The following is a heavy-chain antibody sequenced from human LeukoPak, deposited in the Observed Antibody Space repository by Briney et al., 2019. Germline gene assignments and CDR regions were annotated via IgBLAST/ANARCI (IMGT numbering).Heavy chain of an antibody. J-gene: IGHJ6*03. CDR1: GGSISSGGYY. CDR2: IYYSGST. Sequence: SETLSLTCTVSGGSISSGGYYWSWIRQHPGKGLEWIGYIYYSGSTYYNPSLKSRVTISVDTSKNQFSLKLSSVTAADTAVYYCATVTFSSDYYYYYMDVWGKGTTVTVSS. D-gene: IGHD6-6*01. CDR3: ATVTFSSDYYYYYMDV. V-gene: IGHV4-31*03.